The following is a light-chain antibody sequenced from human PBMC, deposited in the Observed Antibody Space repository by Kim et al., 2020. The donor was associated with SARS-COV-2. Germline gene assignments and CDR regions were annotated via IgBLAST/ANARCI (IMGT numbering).Light chain of an antibody. J-gene: IGLJ3*02. Sequence: QSALTQPASVSGSPGQSITFSCTGSSTDIGAYNFVSWYQQHPGKAPKLVLYDVTKRPSGVSDRFSGSKSANTASLTISGLQAEDEADYYCSSWTMSTTWAFGGGSRWTVL. CDR3: SSWTMSTTWA. V-gene: IGLV2-14*03. CDR1: STDIGAYNF. CDR2: DVT.